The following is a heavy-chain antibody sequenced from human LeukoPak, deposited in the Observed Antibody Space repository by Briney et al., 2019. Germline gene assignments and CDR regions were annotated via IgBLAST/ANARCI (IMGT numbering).Heavy chain of an antibody. V-gene: IGHV1-2*02. J-gene: IGHJ5*02. CDR2: IDPYSGAT. D-gene: IGHD3/OR15-3a*01. Sequence: VSVTVSCKASGYTFTGYYMHWVRQAPGQGLEWMGWIDPYSGATNYAQKFQGRVTMTRDTSISTAYMELTRLISDDTAVYFCARDNSDFLFDPWGQGTLVTVSS. CDR1: GYTFTGYY. CDR3: ARDNSDFLFDP.